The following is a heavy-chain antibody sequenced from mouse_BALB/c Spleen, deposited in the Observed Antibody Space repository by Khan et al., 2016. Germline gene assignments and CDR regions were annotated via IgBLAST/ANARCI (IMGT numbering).Heavy chain of an antibody. Sequence: EVQLQASGPGLVKPSQSLSLTCTVTGYSITSDYAWNWIRQFPGNKLEWMGYISYSGSTSYNPSLKSRISITRDTSKNQYYLQLHSVTTEDTATYYCDGYDGDFFDYWGQGTTLTVSS. CDR3: DGYDGDFFDY. V-gene: IGHV3-2*02. D-gene: IGHD2-3*01. CDR2: ISYSGST. CDR1: GYSITSDYA. J-gene: IGHJ2*01.